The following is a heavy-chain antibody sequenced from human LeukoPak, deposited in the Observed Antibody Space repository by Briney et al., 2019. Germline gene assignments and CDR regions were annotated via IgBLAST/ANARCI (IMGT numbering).Heavy chain of an antibody. D-gene: IGHD6-19*01. J-gene: IGHJ5*02. CDR3: AKDEAVAGANWFDP. CDR1: GFTFSSYA. Sequence: GGSLRLSYAASGFTFSSYAMSWVRQAPGKGLEWVSAISGSGGSTYYADSVKGRFTISRDNSKNTLYLQMNSLRAEDTAVYYCAKDEAVAGANWFDPWGQGTLVTVSS. CDR2: ISGSGGST. V-gene: IGHV3-23*01.